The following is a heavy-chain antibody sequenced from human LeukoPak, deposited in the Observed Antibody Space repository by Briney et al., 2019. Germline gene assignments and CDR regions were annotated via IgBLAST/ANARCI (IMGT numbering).Heavy chain of an antibody. CDR3: ARVVRYGMDV. V-gene: IGHV3-74*01. Sequence: GGSLRLPCAASGFTFSSYWMHWVRQAPGKGLVWVSRINSDGSSTSYADSVKGRFTISRDNAKNTLYPRMNSLRAEDTAVYYCARVVRYGMDVWGQGTTVTVSS. CDR1: GFTFSSYW. J-gene: IGHJ6*02. CDR2: INSDGSST.